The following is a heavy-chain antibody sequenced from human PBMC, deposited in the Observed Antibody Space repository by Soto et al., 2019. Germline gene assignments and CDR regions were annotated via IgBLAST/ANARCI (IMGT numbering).Heavy chain of an antibody. V-gene: IGHV3-48*01. CDR2: ISSSSDNI. J-gene: IGHJ6*03. D-gene: IGHD2-2*01. CDR1: GFVFSSYH. CDR3: ARDKGYCSSTSCYYDYYMDV. Sequence: EVQLVESGGGLVQPGGSPRLSCAASGFVFSSYHMNWVRQAPGKGLEGISYISSSSDNIYYADSVRGRFTISRDNAKNSLYLQMNSLRAEDTAVYYCARDKGYCSSTSCYYDYYMDVWGKGTTVTVSS.